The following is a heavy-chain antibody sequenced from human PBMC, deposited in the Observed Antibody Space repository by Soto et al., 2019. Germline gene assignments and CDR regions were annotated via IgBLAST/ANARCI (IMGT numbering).Heavy chain of an antibody. CDR2: IKEDGSEK. CDR3: ARDEGCGGGSCYSIWRY. J-gene: IGHJ4*02. Sequence: EVQLVESGGGLVQPGGSLRLSCAASGFSFGSYWISWVRQAPGKGLEWVANIKEDGSEKYYVDSVKGRFTISRDNAKNSLSLQMNSLRAEDTAVYYCARDEGCGGGSCYSIWRYWGQGTLVTVSP. CDR1: GFSFGSYW. D-gene: IGHD2-15*01. V-gene: IGHV3-7*01.